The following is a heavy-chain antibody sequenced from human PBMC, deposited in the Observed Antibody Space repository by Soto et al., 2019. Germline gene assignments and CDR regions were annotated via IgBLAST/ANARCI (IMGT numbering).Heavy chain of an antibody. Sequence: QVQLVQSGAEVKKPGSSVKVSCKASGGTFSSYTISWVRQAPGQGLEWMGRIIPILGIANYAQKFQGRVTITADKSTNTASMELSSLRSEDTAVYYCARGSGSYPRGWFDPWGQGTLVTVSS. V-gene: IGHV1-69*02. CDR1: GGTFSSYT. CDR3: ARGSGSYPRGWFDP. D-gene: IGHD1-26*01. CDR2: IIPILGIA. J-gene: IGHJ5*02.